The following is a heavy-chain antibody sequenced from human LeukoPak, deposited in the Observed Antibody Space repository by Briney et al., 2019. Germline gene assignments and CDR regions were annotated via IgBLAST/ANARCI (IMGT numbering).Heavy chain of an antibody. CDR2: IYYSGST. V-gene: IGHV4-39*07. J-gene: IGHJ3*02. Sequence: KPSETLSLTCTVSGGSISSSSYYWGWIRQPPGKGLEWIGSIYYSGSTYYNPSLKSRVTISVDTSKNQFSLKLSSVTAADTAIYYCVREFDYGSAYYYPAGAFDIWGQGTMVTVSS. D-gene: IGHD3-22*01. CDR1: GGSISSSSYY. CDR3: VREFDYGSAYYYPAGAFDI.